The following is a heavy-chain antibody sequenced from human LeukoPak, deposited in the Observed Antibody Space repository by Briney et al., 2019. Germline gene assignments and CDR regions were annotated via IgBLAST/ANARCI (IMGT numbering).Heavy chain of an antibody. CDR3: ARESSTSSYYYYYGMDV. V-gene: IGHV4-59*12. CDR2: IYYSGST. D-gene: IGHD2-2*01. J-gene: IGHJ6*02. Sequence: SETLSLTCTVSGGSISSYYWSWIRQPPGKGLEWIGYIYYSGSTNYNPSLKSRVTKSVDTSKNQFSLKLSSVTAADTAVYYCARESSTSSYYYYYGMDVWGQGTTVTVSS. CDR1: GGSISSYY.